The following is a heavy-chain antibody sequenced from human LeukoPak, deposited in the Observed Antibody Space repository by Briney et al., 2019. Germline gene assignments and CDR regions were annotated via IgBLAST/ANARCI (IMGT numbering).Heavy chain of an antibody. D-gene: IGHD2-15*01. J-gene: IGHJ6*03. Sequence: ASVKVSCKASGYTFTSYGISWVRQAPGQGLEWMAWISAYNGNTNYAQKLQGRVTMTTDTSTSTAYMELRSLRSDDTAVYYCSTITKDVVVANRIRPGGQYYYYYMDVWFKGTTVTVSS. V-gene: IGHV1-18*01. CDR1: GYTFTSYG. CDR3: STITKDVVVANRIRPGGQYYYYYMDV. CDR2: ISAYNGNT.